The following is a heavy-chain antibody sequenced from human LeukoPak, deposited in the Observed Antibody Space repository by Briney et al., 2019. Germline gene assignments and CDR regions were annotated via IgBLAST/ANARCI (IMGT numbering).Heavy chain of an antibody. CDR1: GFTFSSYA. J-gene: IGHJ5*02. CDR3: AKDRRVRGVIDNNWFDP. CDR2: ISGSGGST. D-gene: IGHD3-10*01. V-gene: IGHV3-23*01. Sequence: GGSLRLSCAASGFTFSSYAMSWVRQAPGKGLEWASAISGSGGSTYYADSVKGRFTISRDNSKNTLYLQMNSLRAEDTAVYYCAKDRRVRGVIDNNWFDPWGQGTLVTVSS.